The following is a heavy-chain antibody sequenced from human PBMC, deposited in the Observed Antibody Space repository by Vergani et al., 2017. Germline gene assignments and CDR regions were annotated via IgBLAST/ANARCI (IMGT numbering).Heavy chain of an antibody. J-gene: IGHJ4*02. V-gene: IGHV5-10-1*01. Sequence: EVQLVQSGAEVKKPGESLRISCKGSGYSFTSYWISWVRQMPGKGLEWMGRIDPSDSYTNYSPSFQGHVTISADKSISTAYLQWSSLKASDTAMYYCARHAGMITFGGVIVIIDYWGQGTLVTVSS. D-gene: IGHD3-16*02. CDR2: IDPSDSYT. CDR1: GYSFTSYW. CDR3: ARHAGMITFGGVIVIIDY.